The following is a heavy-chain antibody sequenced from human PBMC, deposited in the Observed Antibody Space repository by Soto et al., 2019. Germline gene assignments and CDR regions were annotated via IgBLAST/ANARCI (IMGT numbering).Heavy chain of an antibody. CDR3: TTEGLLWFGELTEEAIDY. V-gene: IGHV3-15*01. D-gene: IGHD3-10*01. CDR2: IKSKTDGGTT. J-gene: IGHJ4*02. CDR1: GFTFSNAW. Sequence: GGSLRLSCAASGFTFSNAWMSWVRQAPGKGLEWVGRIKSKTDGGTTDYAAPVKGRFTISRDDSKNTLYLQMNSLKTEDTAVYYCTTEGLLWFGELTEEAIDYWGQGTLVTVSS.